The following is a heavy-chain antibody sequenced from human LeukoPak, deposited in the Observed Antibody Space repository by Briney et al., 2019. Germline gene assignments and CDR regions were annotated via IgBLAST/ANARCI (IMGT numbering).Heavy chain of an antibody. D-gene: IGHD6-6*01. V-gene: IGHV4-34*01. CDR3: ARARGIAAPPRPHLPFDY. CDR1: GGSFSGYY. Sequence: SETLSLTCAVYGGSFSGYYWSWIRQPPGKGLEWIGEINHSGSTNYNPSLKSRVIISVDTSKNQFSLKLSSVTAANTAVYYCARARGIAAPPRPHLPFDYWGQGTLVTVSS. J-gene: IGHJ4*02. CDR2: INHSGST.